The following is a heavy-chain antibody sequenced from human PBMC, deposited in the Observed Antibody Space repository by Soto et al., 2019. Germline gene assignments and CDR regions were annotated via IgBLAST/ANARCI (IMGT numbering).Heavy chain of an antibody. J-gene: IGHJ6*02. CDR3: ARQPSNGQWFL. CDR1: GYSFTSYW. V-gene: IGHV5-51*01. Sequence: GESLKISCKGSGYSFTSYWIGWVRQMPGKGLEWMAITYPGDSDIRYSPSFQGQVTISADKSISTAYLQWSSLKASDTAMYYCARQPSNGQWFLWGQGTTVTVSS. CDR2: TYPGDSDI. D-gene: IGHD3-22*01.